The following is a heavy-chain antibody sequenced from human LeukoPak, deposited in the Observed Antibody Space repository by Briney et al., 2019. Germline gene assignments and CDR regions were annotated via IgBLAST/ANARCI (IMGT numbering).Heavy chain of an antibody. D-gene: IGHD6-19*01. Sequence: GGSLRLSCAASGFTFSSYAMSWVRQAPGKGLEWVSAISGSGGSTYYADSVKGRFTISRDNSKNTLYLQINSLTAEDTAVHYCANPAVPGTLRNWFDPWGQGTLVTVSS. CDR1: GFTFSSYA. CDR2: ISGSGGST. CDR3: ANPAVPGTLRNWFDP. J-gene: IGHJ5*02. V-gene: IGHV3-23*01.